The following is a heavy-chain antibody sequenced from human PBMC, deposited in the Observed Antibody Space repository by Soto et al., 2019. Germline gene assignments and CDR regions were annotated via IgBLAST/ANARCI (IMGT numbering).Heavy chain of an antibody. D-gene: IGHD3-10*01. CDR1: GFSLSTSGVG. J-gene: IGHJ6*02. CDR2: IYWDDDK. CDR3: AHMAGITMVRESYGMDV. V-gene: IGHV2-5*02. Sequence: QITLKESGPPLVKPTQTLTLTCTFSGFSLSTSGVGVGWIRQPPGKALEWLALIYWDDDKRYSPSLKSRLTITKDTSKNQMVLTMTNMDPVDTATYYCAHMAGITMVRESYGMDVWGQGTTVTVSS.